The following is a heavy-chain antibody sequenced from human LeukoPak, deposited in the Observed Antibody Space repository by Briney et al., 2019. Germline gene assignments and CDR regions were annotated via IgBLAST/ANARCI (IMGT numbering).Heavy chain of an antibody. D-gene: IGHD5-18*01. V-gene: IGHV4-39*01. J-gene: IGHJ4*02. CDR3: ARPTSYSYCYNY. CDR1: GGSISSSSYY. CDR2: IYYSGST. Sequence: TSETLSLTCTVSGGSISSSSYYWGWIRQPPGKGLEWIGSIYYSGSTYYNPSLKSRVTISVDTSKNRFSLKLSSVTAADTAVYYCARPTSYSYCYNYWGQGTLVTVSS.